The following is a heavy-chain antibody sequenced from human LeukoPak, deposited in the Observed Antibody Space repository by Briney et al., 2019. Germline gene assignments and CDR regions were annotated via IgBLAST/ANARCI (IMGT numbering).Heavy chain of an antibody. D-gene: IGHD6-13*01. CDR2: IHHSGST. V-gene: IGHV4-34*01. CDR3: ARGLFNESVATPGHNYYFDY. J-gene: IGHJ4*02. CDR1: GGSFSGYY. Sequence: SETLSLTCAVYGGSFSGYYWSWIRQPPGKGLEWIGEIHHSGSTNYNPSLKSRVTISVDTSNNQFSLNLNSVTAADTAVYHCARGLFNESVATPGHNYYFDYWGQGTLVTVSS.